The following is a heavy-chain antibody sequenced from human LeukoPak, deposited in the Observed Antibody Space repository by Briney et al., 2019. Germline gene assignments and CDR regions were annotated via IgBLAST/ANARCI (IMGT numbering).Heavy chain of an antibody. CDR3: ARDFSDTDWFDP. V-gene: IGHV3-7*01. CDR2: MKEDGSDI. Sequence: GGSLRLSCAASGFSFSSFTMSWVRQGPGRGLEWVAKMKEDGSDIYYVDSVKGRFTISRDNSKKSLYLQMNSLREEDTAVYYCARDFSDTDWFDPWGQGTLVTVSS. J-gene: IGHJ5*02. D-gene: IGHD5-18*01. CDR1: GFSFSSFT.